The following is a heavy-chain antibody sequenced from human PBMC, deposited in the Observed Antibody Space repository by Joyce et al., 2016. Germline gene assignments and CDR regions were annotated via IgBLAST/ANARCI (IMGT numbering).Heavy chain of an antibody. CDR3: ARDWPRNHCDGSGSLYYYGMDV. CDR1: GYTFTSYG. D-gene: IGHD3-10*01. J-gene: IGHJ6*02. V-gene: IGHV1-18*01. CDR2: ISTYNGNT. Sequence: QVQLVQSGAEVKKPGASVKLSCKASGYTFTSYGISWVRQAPGQGLEWMGWISTYNGNTNYARKLQGRVTMPTDTSTSTAYMELRSLRSDDTAVYYCARDWPRNHCDGSGSLYYYGMDVWGQGTTVTVSS.